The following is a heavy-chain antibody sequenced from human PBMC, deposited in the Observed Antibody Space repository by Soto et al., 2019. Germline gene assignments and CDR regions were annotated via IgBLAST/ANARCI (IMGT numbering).Heavy chain of an antibody. D-gene: IGHD4-17*01. CDR3: AGYDYGDSRGMDV. CDR2: IIPIFGTA. J-gene: IGHJ6*02. Sequence: PVKVSCKASGGTFSSYAISWVRQAPGQGLEWMGGIIPIFGTANYAQKFQGRVTITADESTSTAYMELSSLRSEDTAVDYCAGYDYGDSRGMDVWGQGTTVTVSS. V-gene: IGHV1-69*13. CDR1: GGTFSSYA.